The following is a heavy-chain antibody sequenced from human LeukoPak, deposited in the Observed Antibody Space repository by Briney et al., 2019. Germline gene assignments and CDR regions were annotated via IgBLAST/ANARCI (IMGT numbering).Heavy chain of an antibody. CDR3: ARDSAGVVPGIQIPFDI. V-gene: IGHV4-31*03. CDR2: IYYSGST. Sequence: NSSETLSLTCTVSGGSISSGGYYWSWIRQHPGKGLEWIGYIYYSGSTYYNPSLKSRVTISVDTSKNQFSLKLSSVTAADTAVYYCARDSAGVVPGIQIPFDIWAKGQWSPSLQ. D-gene: IGHD1-14*01. CDR1: GGSISSGGYY. J-gene: IGHJ3*02.